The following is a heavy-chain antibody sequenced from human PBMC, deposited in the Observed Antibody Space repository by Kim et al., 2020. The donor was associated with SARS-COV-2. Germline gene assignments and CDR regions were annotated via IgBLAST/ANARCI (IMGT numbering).Heavy chain of an antibody. CDR2: ISSSSSTK. V-gene: IGHV3-48*02. D-gene: IGHD2-15*01. Sequence: GGSLRLSCAASGFTFSSYSMNWVRQAPGKGLEWVSYISSSSSTKYYADSVKGRFTISRDNSKNSLYLQMNSLRDEDTAVYYCASDDWSGGSCYVDYWGQGTLVTVSS. CDR1: GFTFSSYS. J-gene: IGHJ4*02. CDR3: ASDDWSGGSCYVDY.